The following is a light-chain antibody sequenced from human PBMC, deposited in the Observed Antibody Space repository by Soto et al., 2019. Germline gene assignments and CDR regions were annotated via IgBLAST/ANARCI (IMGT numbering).Light chain of an antibody. CDR3: QQYHSPSLT. J-gene: IGKJ4*01. Sequence: DIQMTQSPSTLSASVGDRVTITCRASQSISSWLAWYQQKPGKAPKLLIFLASTLESGVASRFSGSGSGTEFTLTISSLQPDDFATYYCQQYHSPSLTFGGGTKVQIK. CDR1: QSISSW. CDR2: LAS. V-gene: IGKV1-5*03.